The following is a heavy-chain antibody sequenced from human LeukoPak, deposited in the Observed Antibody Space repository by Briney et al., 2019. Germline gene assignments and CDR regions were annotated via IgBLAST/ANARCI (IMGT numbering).Heavy chain of an antibody. V-gene: IGHV4-30-4*08. J-gene: IGHJ3*02. D-gene: IGHD1-26*01. CDR1: GGSISSGDYY. Sequence: SETLSLTCTVSGGSISSGDYYRSWIRQPPGKGLEWIGYIYYSGSTYYNPSLKSRVSISVDTSKNQFSLKLSSVTAADTAVYYRARDPIVGATTGAFDIWGQGTMVTVSS. CDR2: IYYSGST. CDR3: ARDPIVGATTGAFDI.